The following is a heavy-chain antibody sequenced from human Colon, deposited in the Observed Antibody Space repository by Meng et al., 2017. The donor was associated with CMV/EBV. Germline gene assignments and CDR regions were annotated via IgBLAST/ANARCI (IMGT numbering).Heavy chain of an antibody. CDR1: GFTFSLYW. CDR2: IKWDGSEK. J-gene: IGHJ2*01. Sequence: GSGGGLVQPGGSPIISCTASGFTFSLYWMHWVRQAPGRGLEWVASIKWDGSEKYYVNSMKGRFTISRDNAKNSLYLQMNSLRPEDTAVYYCAAGEGWYFDLWGRGTLVTVSS. CDR3: AAGEGWYFDL. V-gene: IGHV3-7*02.